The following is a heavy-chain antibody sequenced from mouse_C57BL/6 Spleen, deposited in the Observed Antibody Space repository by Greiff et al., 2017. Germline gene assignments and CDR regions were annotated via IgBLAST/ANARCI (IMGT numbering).Heavy chain of an antibody. CDR2: INSDGGST. Sequence: EVHLVESGGGLVQPGESLKLSCESNEYAFPSHDMSWVRKTPEKRLELVAAINSDGGSTYYPETMERRFIISRDNTKKTLYLQMSRLRSEDTALYYCARRNSYWYFDVWGTGTTVTVSS. J-gene: IGHJ1*03. V-gene: IGHV5-2*01. CDR3: ARRNSYWYFDV. D-gene: IGHD5-2*01. CDR1: EYAFPSHD.